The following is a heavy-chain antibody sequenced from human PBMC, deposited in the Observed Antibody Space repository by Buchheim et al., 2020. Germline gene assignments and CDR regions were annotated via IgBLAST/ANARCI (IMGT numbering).Heavy chain of an antibody. CDR2: ISGSGGST. V-gene: IGHV3-23*01. J-gene: IGHJ4*02. D-gene: IGHD6-13*01. CDR1: GFTFSSYP. CDR3: AKDRTGYGSSWYDY. Sequence: EVQLLESGGGLVQPGGSLRLSCAASGFTFSSYPMNWVRQAPGKGLEWVSDISGSGGSTYYADSVKGRFTISRDNSKNTLYLQMNSLKAEDTAVYYCAKDRTGYGSSWYDYWGQGTL.